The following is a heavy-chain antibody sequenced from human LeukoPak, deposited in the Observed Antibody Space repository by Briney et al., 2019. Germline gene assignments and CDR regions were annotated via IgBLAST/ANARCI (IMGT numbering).Heavy chain of an antibody. J-gene: IGHJ5*02. D-gene: IGHD2-2*02. V-gene: IGHV1-2*02. CDR3: ARVDTVVVPTGITWFDP. CDR1: GYTFIGYY. Sequence: ASVKVSCKASGYTFIGYYIHWVRQAPGQGLEWMGWINPNSGGTNYAQKFQGRVTMSRDTSISTAYMELTRLRSDDTAVYYCARVDTVVVPTGITWFDPWGQGTLVTVSS. CDR2: INPNSGGT.